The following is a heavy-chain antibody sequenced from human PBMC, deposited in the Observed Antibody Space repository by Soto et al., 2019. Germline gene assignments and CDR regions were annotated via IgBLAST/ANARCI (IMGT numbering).Heavy chain of an antibody. CDR2: ISYAGTKR. Sequence: QVQLVGSGGGVVQPGRSLRLSCAATGFTFSNYAMHWVRQAPGKGLEWVAGISYAGTKRDYAYSVKGRYIISRDNTQNTQFLQMNSLRLELTAVYYCAKESSRWLVRVHGALDIWGQGTKFTVSS. CDR1: GFTFSNYA. D-gene: IGHD6-19*01. V-gene: IGHV3-30*18. CDR3: AKESSRWLVRVHGALDI. J-gene: IGHJ3*02.